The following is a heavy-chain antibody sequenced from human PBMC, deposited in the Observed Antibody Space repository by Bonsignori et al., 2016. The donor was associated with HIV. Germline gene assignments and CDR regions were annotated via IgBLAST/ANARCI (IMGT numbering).Heavy chain of an antibody. D-gene: IGHD5-18*01. V-gene: IGHV4-30-2*01. CDR3: ARADVGRAMVAFDI. CDR2: IYHSGIT. J-gene: IGHJ3*02. Sequence: WIRQPPGKGLEWIGYIYHSGITYYNPSLKSRVTISVDRSKNQFSLKLSSVTAADTAVYYCARADVGRAMVAFDIWGQGTMVTVSS.